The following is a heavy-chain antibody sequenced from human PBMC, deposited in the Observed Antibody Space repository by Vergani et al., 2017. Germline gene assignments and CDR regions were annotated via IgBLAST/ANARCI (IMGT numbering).Heavy chain of an antibody. CDR2: ISYDGSNK. Sequence: VQLVESGGGLVQPGGSLRLSCAASGFTFSSYGMHWVRQAPGKGLEWVAVISYDGSNKYYADSVKGRFTISRDNSKNTLYLQMNSLRAEDTAVYYCAKEGEHDAFDIWGQGTMVTVSS. CDR3: AKEGEHDAFDI. J-gene: IGHJ3*02. D-gene: IGHD1-26*01. V-gene: IGHV3-30*18. CDR1: GFTFSSYG.